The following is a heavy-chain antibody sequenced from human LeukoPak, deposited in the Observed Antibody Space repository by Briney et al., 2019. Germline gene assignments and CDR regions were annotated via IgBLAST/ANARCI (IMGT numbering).Heavy chain of an antibody. CDR3: ARDREGLDS. V-gene: IGHV1-2*02. CDR2: ISPNSGDT. CDR1: GYRFSDYN. J-gene: IGHJ5*01. Sequence: ASVTVSCTASGYRFSDYNIHWVRQAPGQGPEGMGWISPNSGDTTYAQKFQGRVTLTSDTSTSTAYMDLRRLTSDDTAVYYCARDREGLDSWGQGTLVTVSS.